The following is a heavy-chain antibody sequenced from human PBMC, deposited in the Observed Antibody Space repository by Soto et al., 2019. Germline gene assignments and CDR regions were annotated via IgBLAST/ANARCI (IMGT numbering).Heavy chain of an antibody. Sequence: VQLVESGGGVVQPGRSLRLSCAASGFTFRNYGMHWVRQAPGKGLEWVTAIWYDGGYEYYGDSVKGRFTISRDNSKNTLYLQMSSLRAADTAVYYCARGRSYANLVMDVWGPGTTVTVSS. CDR1: GFTFRNYG. CDR3: ARGRSYANLVMDV. V-gene: IGHV3-33*01. J-gene: IGHJ6*02. CDR2: IWYDGGYE. D-gene: IGHD1-1*01.